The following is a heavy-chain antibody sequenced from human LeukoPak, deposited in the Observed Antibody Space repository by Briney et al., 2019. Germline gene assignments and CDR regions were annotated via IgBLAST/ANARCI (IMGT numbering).Heavy chain of an antibody. CDR1: GFTFRSYL. CDR2: ITTGGDST. Sequence: PGGSLRLSCAASGFTFRSYLMAWVRQAPGKGLEWVSSITTGGDSTNHADSVKGRFTISRDNSKNTLYLQMNSLRAEDTAVYYCAKSREQPWNFDSWGQGTLVTVSS. D-gene: IGHD5-18*01. J-gene: IGHJ4*02. V-gene: IGHV3-23*01. CDR3: AKSREQPWNFDS.